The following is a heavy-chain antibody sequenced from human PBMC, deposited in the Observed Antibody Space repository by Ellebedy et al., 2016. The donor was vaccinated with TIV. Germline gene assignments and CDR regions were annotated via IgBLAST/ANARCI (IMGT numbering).Heavy chain of an antibody. Sequence: GSLRLXCTVSGGSISSSRSYWGWIRQPPGKGLEWIGSIYYSGSTYYNPSLKSRVTISVDTSKNQFSLKLSSVTAADTAVYYCAGPGYSYGSFSNYWGQGTLVTVSS. CDR1: GGSISSSRSY. D-gene: IGHD5-18*01. CDR3: AGPGYSYGSFSNY. J-gene: IGHJ4*02. CDR2: IYYSGST. V-gene: IGHV4-39*01.